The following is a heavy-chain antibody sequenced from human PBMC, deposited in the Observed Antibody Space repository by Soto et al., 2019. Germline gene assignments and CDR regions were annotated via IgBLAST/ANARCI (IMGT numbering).Heavy chain of an antibody. Sequence: VQLVESGGGLVKPGGSLRLSCAASGFTFSDYYMSWIRQAPGKGLEWVSYIGKSGSDTNYADSVKGRFTTSRDNAKNSLYLQMNSLRAEDSAVYYCARVKGKYATDHWGQGTLVTVSS. CDR3: ARVKGKYATDH. D-gene: IGHD2-8*01. CDR2: IGKSGSDT. V-gene: IGHV3-11*06. J-gene: IGHJ5*02. CDR1: GFTFSDYY.